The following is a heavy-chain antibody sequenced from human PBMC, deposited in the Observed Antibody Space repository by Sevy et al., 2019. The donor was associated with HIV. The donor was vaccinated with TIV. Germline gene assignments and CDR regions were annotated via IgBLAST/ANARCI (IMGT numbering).Heavy chain of an antibody. CDR2: ISSSSSTI. V-gene: IGHV3-48*01. Sequence: GGSLRLSCAASGFTFSSYSMNWVRQAPGKGLEWVSYISSSSSTIYYADSVKGRFTISRDNAKNSLYLQMNSLRAEETAVYYCARVNYGSGSYYYYYYSGMDVWGQGTTVTVSS. J-gene: IGHJ6*02. CDR3: ARVNYGSGSYYYYYYSGMDV. D-gene: IGHD3-10*01. CDR1: GFTFSSYS.